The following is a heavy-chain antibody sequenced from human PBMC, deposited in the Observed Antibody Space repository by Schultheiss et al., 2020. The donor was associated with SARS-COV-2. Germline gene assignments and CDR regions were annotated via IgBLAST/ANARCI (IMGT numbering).Heavy chain of an antibody. Sequence: SETLSLTCAVYGGSFSGYYWSWIRQPPGRGLEWIGYTYYSGSTNYNPSLKSRVTISLDTSKNQFSLKLSSVTAADTAVYYCARASYDFWSGSYFDYWGQGTLVTVSS. D-gene: IGHD3-3*01. CDR3: ARASYDFWSGSYFDY. V-gene: IGHV4-59*01. J-gene: IGHJ4*02. CDR2: TYYSGST. CDR1: GGSFSGYY.